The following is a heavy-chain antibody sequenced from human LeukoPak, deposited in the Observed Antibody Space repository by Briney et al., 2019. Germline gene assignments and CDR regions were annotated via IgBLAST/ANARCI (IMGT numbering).Heavy chain of an antibody. Sequence: PGGSLRLSCAASGFTFSSYAMSWVRQAPGKGLEWVSAISGSGGSTYYADSVKGRFTISRDNSKNTLYLQMNSLRAEDTAVYYCAKGDTVIVVVIGTSKNPNWFDPWGQGTLVTVSS. CDR3: AKGDTVIVVVIGTSKNPNWFDP. V-gene: IGHV3-23*01. CDR1: GFTFSSYA. D-gene: IGHD3-22*01. J-gene: IGHJ5*02. CDR2: ISGSGGST.